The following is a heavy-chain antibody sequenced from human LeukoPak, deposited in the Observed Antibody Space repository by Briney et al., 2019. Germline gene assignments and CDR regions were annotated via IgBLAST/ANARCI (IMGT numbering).Heavy chain of an antibody. D-gene: IGHD3-22*01. CDR2: INHSGST. J-gene: IGHJ4*02. CDR3: ARVGSSSGYSTFDY. Sequence: SETLSLTCAVYGGSFSGYYWSWIRQPPGKGLEWIGEINHSGSTNYNPSLRSRVTISVDTSKNQFSLKLSSVTAADTAVYYCARVGSSSGYSTFDYWGQGTLVTVSS. CDR1: GGSFSGYY. V-gene: IGHV4-34*01.